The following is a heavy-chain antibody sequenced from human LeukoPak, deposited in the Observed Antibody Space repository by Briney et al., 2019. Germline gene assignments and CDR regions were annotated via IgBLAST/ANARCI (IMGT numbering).Heavy chain of an antibody. Sequence: GRSLGLSCAASGFTFDDYAMHWVRQAPGKGLEWVSGISWNSGSIGYADSVKGRFTISRDNAKNSLYLQMNSLRAEDTALYYCAKGPCSSTSCFTEFDYWGQGTLVTVSS. CDR3: AKGPCSSTSCFTEFDY. J-gene: IGHJ4*02. V-gene: IGHV3-9*01. CDR1: GFTFDDYA. D-gene: IGHD2-2*01. CDR2: ISWNSGSI.